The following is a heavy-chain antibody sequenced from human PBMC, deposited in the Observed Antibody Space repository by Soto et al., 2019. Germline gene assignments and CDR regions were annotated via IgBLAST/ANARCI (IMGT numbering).Heavy chain of an antibody. D-gene: IGHD1-1*01. V-gene: IGHV4-31*03. CDR2: IYYTGNT. CDR3: AMALRPTGGPGYWYFYL. J-gene: IGHJ2*01. CDR1: GVSINTGGRF. Sequence: QVQLQESGPGLVKPSQTLSLTCTVSGVSINTGGRFWSWVRQLPGKGLEWIGYIYYTGNTGYNPSLRSGHIFSVERSKNQFSLNLRSVTAADTALYYCAMALRPTGGPGYWYFYLGGRGTLVTVSS.